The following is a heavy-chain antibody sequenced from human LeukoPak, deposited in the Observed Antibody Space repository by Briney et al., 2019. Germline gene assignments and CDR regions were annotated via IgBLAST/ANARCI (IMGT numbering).Heavy chain of an antibody. J-gene: IGHJ4*02. CDR1: GFMFSAYG. CDR3: AKDGDCGGGGCFPNNFNY. CDR2: ISSDGSSK. D-gene: IGHD2-15*01. V-gene: IGHV3-30*05. Sequence: GGSLRLSCAASGFMFSAYGMHWVRQAPGKGLEWVAVISSDGSSKNYADSVKGRFSMSRDNSKNTLYLQMNSLRIEGTAVYYCAKDGDCGGGGCFPNNFNYWGQGTLVTVSS.